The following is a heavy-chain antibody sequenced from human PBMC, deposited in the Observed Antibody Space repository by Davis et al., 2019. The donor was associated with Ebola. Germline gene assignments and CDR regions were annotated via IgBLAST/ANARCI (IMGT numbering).Heavy chain of an antibody. V-gene: IGHV4-61*09. J-gene: IGHJ5*02. CDR1: GGSISSGSYY. CDR2: IYTSGST. D-gene: IGHD4-17*01. CDR3: ARGPVTRRDNWFDP. Sequence: PSETLSLTCTVSGGSISSGSYYWSWIRQPAGKGLEWIGHIYTSGSTNYNPSLKSRVTISVDRSKNQFSLKLSSVTAADTAVYYCARGPVTRRDNWFDPWGQGTLVTVSS.